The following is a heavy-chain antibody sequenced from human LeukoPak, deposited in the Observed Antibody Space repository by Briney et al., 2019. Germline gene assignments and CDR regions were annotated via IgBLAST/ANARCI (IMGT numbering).Heavy chain of an antibody. CDR3: AREKVVTTPLALFDY. J-gene: IGHJ4*02. Sequence: GGSLRLSCAASGFTFSSDWMSWVRQAPGKGLEWVANIKQDGSEKYYVDSVKGRFTISRDNAKNSLYLQMNSLRAEDTAVYYCAREKVVTTPLALFDYWGQGTLVTVSS. D-gene: IGHD2-21*02. V-gene: IGHV3-7*01. CDR2: IKQDGSEK. CDR1: GFTFSSDW.